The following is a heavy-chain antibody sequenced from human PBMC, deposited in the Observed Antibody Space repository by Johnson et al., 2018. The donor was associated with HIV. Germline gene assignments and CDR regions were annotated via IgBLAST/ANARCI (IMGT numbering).Heavy chain of an antibody. J-gene: IGHJ3*02. D-gene: IGHD7-27*01. CDR2: IRYDGSNK. Sequence: QVQLVESGGGVVQPGRSLRLSCAASGFTFSSYGMHWVRQAPGKGLEWVAFIRYDGSNKYYADSVEGRFTISRDNSKNTLYLQMNSLRSEDTSVYYCASTLTGDFGAFDIWGQGTMVTVSS. CDR1: GFTFSSYG. V-gene: IGHV3-30*02. CDR3: ASTLTGDFGAFDI.